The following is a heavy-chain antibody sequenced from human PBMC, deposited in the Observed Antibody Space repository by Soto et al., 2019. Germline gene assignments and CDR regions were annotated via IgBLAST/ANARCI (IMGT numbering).Heavy chain of an antibody. CDR3: AKDLRPGLVVPTKSGFDP. Sequence: AMTWFRQLPGMGLEWVSTTSIGGNTDFAESVRGRFSVSRDNSKNTLYLQMTNLRAEDAAIYFCAKDLRPGLVVPTKSGFDPWGQGTRVTVSS. CDR2: TSIGGNT. CDR1: A. D-gene: IGHD3-10*01. V-gene: IGHV3-23*01. J-gene: IGHJ5*02.